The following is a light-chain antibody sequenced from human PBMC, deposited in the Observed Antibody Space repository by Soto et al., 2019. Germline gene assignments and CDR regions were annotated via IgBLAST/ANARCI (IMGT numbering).Light chain of an antibody. Sequence: DMQMTQSPSTLSASVGDRVIITCRASQSISSWLAWYQQRPGKAPNLLIYKASSLESGVPSRFGGSGSGTEFTLTISSLQPDDSATYYCQQYDNYPVTFGQGTKVEIK. V-gene: IGKV1-5*03. CDR1: QSISSW. J-gene: IGKJ2*01. CDR2: KAS. CDR3: QQYDNYPVT.